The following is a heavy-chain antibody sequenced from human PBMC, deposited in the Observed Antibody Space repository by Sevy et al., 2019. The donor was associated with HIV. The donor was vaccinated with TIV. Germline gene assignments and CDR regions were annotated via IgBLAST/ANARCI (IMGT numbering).Heavy chain of an antibody. Sequence: GGSLRLSCAASGFTFINHAMHWVRQAPGKGLEWVSGMSGRGDSRGYAHSVKGRFTISRDNSKNTVYLQMNSLTAEDTALYYCAKDVPDQSWYDDFWSGSPCFDYWGRGILVTVSS. CDR1: GFTFINHA. J-gene: IGHJ4*01. CDR3: AKDVPDQSWYDDFWSGSPCFDY. D-gene: IGHD3-3*01. CDR2: MSGRGDSR. V-gene: IGHV3-23*01.